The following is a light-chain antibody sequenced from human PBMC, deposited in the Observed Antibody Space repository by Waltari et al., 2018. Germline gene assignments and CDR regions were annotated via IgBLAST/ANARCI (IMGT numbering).Light chain of an antibody. CDR1: TMDIGGYNY. Sequence: QPALTQPASVSGSPGQSIPIPCTGPTMDIGGYNYFSWYHQPPGKFPKLIIYEVYNRPSGVAYRFSGSKSGNTASLTISGLQAEDEADYYCRSYTSSSTGIFGGGTKLTVL. CDR2: EVY. J-gene: IGLJ2*01. CDR3: RSYTSSSTGI. V-gene: IGLV2-14*01.